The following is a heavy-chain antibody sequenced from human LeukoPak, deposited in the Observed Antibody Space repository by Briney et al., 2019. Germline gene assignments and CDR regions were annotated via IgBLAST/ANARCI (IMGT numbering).Heavy chain of an antibody. Sequence: SETLSLTCTVSGGSISSYYWNWIRQPPGKGLEWIGYIYYSGNTNYNPSLKSRVTISVDTSKNQFSLKLSSVTAADTAVYYCARMTSGFTVTTFGARDYWGQGTLVTVSS. D-gene: IGHD4-17*01. V-gene: IGHV4-59*12. CDR1: GGSISSYY. J-gene: IGHJ4*02. CDR2: IYYSGNT. CDR3: ARMTSGFTVTTFGARDY.